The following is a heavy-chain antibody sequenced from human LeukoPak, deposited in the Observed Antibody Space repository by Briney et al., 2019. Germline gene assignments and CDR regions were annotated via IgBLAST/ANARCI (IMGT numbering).Heavy chain of an antibody. CDR1: GFTVSSNY. V-gene: IGHV3-66*04. CDR2: IYSGGNT. Sequence: PGGSLRLSCAASGFTVSSNYMSWVRQAPGKRLEWVSIIYSGGNTYYADSVEGRFTISRDNSKNTLFLHMNSLRAEDTAVYYCARLVVTATHLDSWGQGTLVTVSS. CDR3: ARLVVTATHLDS. D-gene: IGHD2-21*02. J-gene: IGHJ4*02.